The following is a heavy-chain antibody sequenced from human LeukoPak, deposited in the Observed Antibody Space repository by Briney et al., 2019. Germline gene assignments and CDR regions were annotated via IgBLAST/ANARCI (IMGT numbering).Heavy chain of an antibody. Sequence: ASVKVSCKASGYTFTSYGISWVRQAPGQGLEWMGWISAYNGNTNYAQKLQGRVTMTTDTSTSTAYMELRSLRSDDTAVYYCARGIAARLQSDYRGFDYWGQGTLVTVSS. CDR1: GYTFTSYG. CDR2: ISAYNGNT. D-gene: IGHD6-6*01. CDR3: ARGIAARLQSDYRGFDY. V-gene: IGHV1-18*01. J-gene: IGHJ4*02.